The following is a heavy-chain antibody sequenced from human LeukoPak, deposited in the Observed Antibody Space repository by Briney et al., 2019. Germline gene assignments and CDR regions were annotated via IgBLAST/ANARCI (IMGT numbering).Heavy chain of an antibody. CDR3: AREGSLLISEDAFDI. Sequence: GGSLRLSCAASGFTLSPYNVNWVRQAPGKGLEWISYISHSSTTIYYADSVRGRFTISRDNAKNSLYLQMNSLRADDTAVYYCAREGSLLISEDAFDIWGQGTMVTVSS. D-gene: IGHD2-15*01. CDR1: GFTLSPYN. V-gene: IGHV3-48*01. CDR2: ISHSSTTI. J-gene: IGHJ3*02.